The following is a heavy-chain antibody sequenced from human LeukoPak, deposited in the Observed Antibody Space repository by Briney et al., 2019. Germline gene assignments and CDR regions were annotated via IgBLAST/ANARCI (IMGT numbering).Heavy chain of an antibody. D-gene: IGHD5-18*01. CDR1: GYTFTTYY. J-gene: IGHJ4*02. CDR3: ASRGYSYGLGY. Sequence: GASVKVSCKAFGYTFTTYYIHWVRQAPGQGLEWMGMVNPSSGSTSYAQKFQGRVSMTRDMSTSTVYMELSRLRSDDTAVYYCASRGYSYGLGYWGQGTLVTVSS. CDR2: VNPSSGST. V-gene: IGHV1-46*01.